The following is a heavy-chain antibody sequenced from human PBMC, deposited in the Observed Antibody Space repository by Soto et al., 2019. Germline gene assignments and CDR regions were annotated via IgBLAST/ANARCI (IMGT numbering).Heavy chain of an antibody. CDR3: TIFPLEAFWSGYYTGYYYYYGMDV. J-gene: IGHJ6*02. CDR1: GFTFSGSA. CDR2: IRSKANSYAT. D-gene: IGHD3-3*01. V-gene: IGHV3-73*01. Sequence: GGSLRLSCAASGFTFSGSAMHWVRQASGKGLEWVGRIRSKANSYATAYAASVKGRFTISRDDSKNTAYLQMNSLKTEDTAVYYCTIFPLEAFWSGYYTGYYYYYGMDVWGQGTTVTVSS.